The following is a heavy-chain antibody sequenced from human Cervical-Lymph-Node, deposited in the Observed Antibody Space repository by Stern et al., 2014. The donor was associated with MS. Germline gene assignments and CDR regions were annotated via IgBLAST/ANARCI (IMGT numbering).Heavy chain of an antibody. J-gene: IGHJ3*02. CDR3: ARRDYYDSSGYYDDAFDI. CDR2: IHYSGST. V-gene: IGHV4-59*01. Sequence: QLQLQESGPGLVKPSETLSLTCTVSGGSISTFYWNWIRQSPGQGLEWIGQIHYSGSTNYNPSLKRRVTISVDTSKNQFSLNLRSVTAADTAVYFCARRDYYDSSGYYDDAFDIWGQGTMVTVSS. D-gene: IGHD3-22*01. CDR1: GGSISTFY.